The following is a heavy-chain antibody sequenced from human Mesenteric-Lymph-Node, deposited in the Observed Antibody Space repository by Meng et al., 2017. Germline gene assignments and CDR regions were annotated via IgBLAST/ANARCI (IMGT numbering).Heavy chain of an antibody. CDR2: INTNTGNP. CDR3: ARDSDAAVAGTNY. Sequence: QVKLVYLGVELTKPGASVKVSCKASGYTFISYDRNWVRQAPGQGLEWMGWINTNTGNPTYAQGFTGRFVFSLDTSVSTAYLQISSLKAEDTAVYYCARDSDAAVAGTNYWGQGTLVTVSS. J-gene: IGHJ4*02. V-gene: IGHV7-4-1*02. CDR1: GYTFISYD. D-gene: IGHD6-19*01.